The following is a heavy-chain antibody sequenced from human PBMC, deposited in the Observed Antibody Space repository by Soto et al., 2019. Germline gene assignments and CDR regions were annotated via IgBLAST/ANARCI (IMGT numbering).Heavy chain of an antibody. CDR1: GLTFTSTA. CDR3: AAGTSAVVITTSALDI. Sequence: SVKLTCKACGLTFTSTAVQWVRQARGQRLEWIGWIVVGSGNTNYAQKFQERVTITRDMSTSTAYMELSSLRSEDTAVYYCAAGTSAVVITTSALDIWGQGTMVTVS. V-gene: IGHV1-58*01. CDR2: IVVGSGNT. J-gene: IGHJ3*02. D-gene: IGHD3-22*01.